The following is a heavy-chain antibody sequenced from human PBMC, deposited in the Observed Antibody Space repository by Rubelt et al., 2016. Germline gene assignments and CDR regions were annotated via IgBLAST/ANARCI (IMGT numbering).Heavy chain of an antibody. CDR1: GGSFSGFY. CDR2: INHSGFA. V-gene: IGHV4-34*01. D-gene: IGHD2/OR15-2a*01. Sequence: QVQLQQWGAGLLRPSETLSLTCAVYGGSFSGFYWSWIRQSPGKGLEWIGEINHSGFANYNTSLKSRVPMSVNTTKNQFSLKVNFVTAADTAVYYCARGGTNIASRPNFDWWGQGTLVTVSS. J-gene: IGHJ4*02. CDR3: ARGGTNIASRPNFDW.